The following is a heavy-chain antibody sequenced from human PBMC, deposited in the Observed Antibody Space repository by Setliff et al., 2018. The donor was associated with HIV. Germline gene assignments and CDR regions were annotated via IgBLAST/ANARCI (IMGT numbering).Heavy chain of an antibody. CDR3: ARQNKRYYYDSGREGEWFDP. D-gene: IGHD3-10*01. V-gene: IGHV4-34*01. CDR1: GGSFSDYS. CDR2: ITHSGST. J-gene: IGHJ5*02. Sequence: PSETLSLTCAVYGGSFSDYSWNWIRQTPEKGLEWIAEITHSGSTNYNPSLRGRVTIALGTSKNHFSLNLRSVSAADTAVYYCARQNKRYYYDSGREGEWFDPWGQGTLVTVSS.